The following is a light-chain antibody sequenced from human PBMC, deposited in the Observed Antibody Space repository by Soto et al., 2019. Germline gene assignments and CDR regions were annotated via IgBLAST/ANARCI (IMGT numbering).Light chain of an antibody. CDR3: QQCNSYPPT. V-gene: IGKV1-5*03. CDR2: KAS. J-gene: IGKJ1*01. CDR1: QSISSW. Sequence: DIQMTQSPSTLSASVGDRVTITCRASQSISSWLAWYQQKPGKAPKVLIYKASNLQSGVPARFSGSGSGTEFTLTISSLQPADFATYYCQQCNSYPPTFGQGTTVDIK.